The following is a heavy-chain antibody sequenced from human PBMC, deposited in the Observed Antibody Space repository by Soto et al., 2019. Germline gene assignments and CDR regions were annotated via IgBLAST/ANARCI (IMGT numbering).Heavy chain of an antibody. J-gene: IGHJ4*02. CDR3: ARFLDPGTTSAAVDY. CDR2: INHRGST. D-gene: IGHD1-7*01. CDR1: GGSISSSSYY. V-gene: IGHV4-39*07. Sequence: PSETLSLTCTVSGGSISSSSYYWGWIRQPPGKGLEWIGEINHRGSTNYNPSLKSRVTISVDTSRNQFSLKMSSVTAADTAVYYRARFLDPGTTSAAVDYWGQGTLVTVSS.